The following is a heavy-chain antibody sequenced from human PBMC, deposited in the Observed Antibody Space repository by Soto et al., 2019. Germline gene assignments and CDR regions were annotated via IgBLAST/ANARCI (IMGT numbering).Heavy chain of an antibody. V-gene: IGHV1-2*02. J-gene: IGHJ5*02. CDR1: GYTFTGYY. D-gene: IGHD6-13*01. CDR3: ARDEAATGTGIDP. Sequence: ASVKVSCKTSGYTFTGYYIHWVRQAPGQGLEWMGWINPNSGGTKYAQKFQGRVTLTRDTSISTAYMVLSRVQSDDTAVYYCARDEAATGTGIDPWGQGTLVTV. CDR2: INPNSGGT.